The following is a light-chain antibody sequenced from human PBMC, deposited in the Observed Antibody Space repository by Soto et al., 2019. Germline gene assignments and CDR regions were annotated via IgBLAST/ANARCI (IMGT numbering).Light chain of an antibody. Sequence: ELVLTQSPGTLSLSPGERATLSCRASQSFTSTSLAWYQQKPGQAPRLLISGASRRAAGIPDRFSGSGSGTDFTLTISRLESEDIAVYYCQNYDRSPLTFGQGTMVYIK. V-gene: IGKV3-20*01. CDR3: QNYDRSPLT. CDR2: GAS. CDR1: QSFTSTS. J-gene: IGKJ1*01.